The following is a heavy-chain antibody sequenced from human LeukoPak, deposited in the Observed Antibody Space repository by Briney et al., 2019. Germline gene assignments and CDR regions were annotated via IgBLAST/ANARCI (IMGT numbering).Heavy chain of an antibody. Sequence: SETLSLTCIVSGGSINNYYWSWIRQPPGKGLEWIGYIYYSGSTNYNPSLKSRVTISVDTSKNQFSLNLTSVTPADTAVYYCARVRGYGVFDYWGQGTLVTVSS. CDR3: ARVRGYGVFDY. CDR2: IYYSGST. CDR1: GGSINNYY. D-gene: IGHD4-17*01. V-gene: IGHV4-59*01. J-gene: IGHJ4*02.